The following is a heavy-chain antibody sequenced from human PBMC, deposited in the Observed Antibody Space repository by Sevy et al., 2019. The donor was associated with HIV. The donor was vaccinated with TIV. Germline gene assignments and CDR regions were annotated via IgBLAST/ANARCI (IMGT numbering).Heavy chain of an antibody. J-gene: IGHJ4*02. CDR2: IKYDGSQK. Sequence: GGSLRLSCVASGFTFSSYWMKWVHQAPGKGLECVANIKYDGSQKSYVDSVKGRFTISRDNAKNSLYLQMNSLRAEDTAVYYCTRLSLGADVDYWGQGTLVTVSS. V-gene: IGHV3-7*03. CDR1: GFTFSSYW. CDR3: TRLSLGADVDY.